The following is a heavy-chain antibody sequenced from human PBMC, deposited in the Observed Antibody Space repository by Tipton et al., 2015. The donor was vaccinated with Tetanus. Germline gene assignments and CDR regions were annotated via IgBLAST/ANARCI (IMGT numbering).Heavy chain of an antibody. D-gene: IGHD7-27*01. Sequence: VKPSQTLSLTCDVSGDSVSSNTAAWNWIRQSPSRGLEWLGRTYYRSKWYSDYPGSLKGRININPDTSKNQISLQVNSVTPEDTAVYYCVRGTSWGKGWYFDLWGRGTLVTVSS. CDR2: TYYRSKWYS. J-gene: IGHJ2*01. CDR1: GDSVSSNTAA. CDR3: VRGTSWGKGWYFDL. V-gene: IGHV6-1*01.